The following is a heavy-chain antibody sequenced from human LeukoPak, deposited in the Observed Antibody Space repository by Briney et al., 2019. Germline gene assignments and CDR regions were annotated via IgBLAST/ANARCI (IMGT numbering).Heavy chain of an antibody. CDR1: GYTFTSYG. CDR2: ISAYNGNT. D-gene: IGHD3-3*01. J-gene: IGHJ6*02. CDR3: ARDLENNYDFWSGYNPRRYYYYGMDV. Sequence: GASVKVSCKASGYTFTSYGISWVRQAPGQGLEWMGWISAYNGNTNYAQKLQGRVTMTTDPSTSTAYMELRSLRSDDTAVYYCARDLENNYDFWSGYNPRRYYYYGMDVWGQGTTVTVSS. V-gene: IGHV1-18*01.